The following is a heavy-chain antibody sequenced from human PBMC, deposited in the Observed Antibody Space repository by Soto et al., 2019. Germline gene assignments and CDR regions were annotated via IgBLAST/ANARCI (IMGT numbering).Heavy chain of an antibody. J-gene: IGHJ4*02. D-gene: IGHD2-15*01. V-gene: IGHV3-30-3*01. Sequence: GGSLRLSCAASGFTFSSYAMHWVRQAPGKGLEWVAVISYDGSDKYYADSVKGRFTISRDNSKDTVYLQMNSLRAEDTAVYYCARDFSMVVVAPGYWGQGTLVTVSS. CDR3: ARDFSMVVVAPGY. CDR2: ISYDGSDK. CDR1: GFTFSSYA.